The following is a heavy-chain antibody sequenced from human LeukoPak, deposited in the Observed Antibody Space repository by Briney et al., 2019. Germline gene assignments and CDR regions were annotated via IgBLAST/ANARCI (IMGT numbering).Heavy chain of an antibody. CDR2: IYYSGST. J-gene: IGHJ6*02. D-gene: IGHD6-13*01. CDR3: ARVAAAGNYFGMDV. V-gene: IGHV4-59*01. Sequence: TSETLSLTCTVSGGSISHYYWTWIRQPPGKGLVWFGYIYYSGSTYYNPSLKSRVTISVDASKNQVSLRLSSVTAADTAVYYCARVAAAGNYFGMDVWGQGTTVTVSS. CDR1: GGSISHYY.